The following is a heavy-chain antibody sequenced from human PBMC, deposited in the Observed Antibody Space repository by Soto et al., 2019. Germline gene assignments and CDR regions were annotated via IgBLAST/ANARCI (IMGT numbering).Heavy chain of an antibody. CDR3: ARRAIAAATDYYYYMDV. Sequence: QVQLQESGPGLVKPSETLSLTCTVSGGSISGYYWSWIRQPPGKGLELIGYIYYSGSTNCNPSLKSRVTISVDTSKNQFSLKLSSVTAADTAVYYCARRAIAAATDYYYYMDVWGKGTTVTVSS. CDR1: GGSISGYY. V-gene: IGHV4-59*08. J-gene: IGHJ6*03. D-gene: IGHD6-13*01. CDR2: IYYSGST.